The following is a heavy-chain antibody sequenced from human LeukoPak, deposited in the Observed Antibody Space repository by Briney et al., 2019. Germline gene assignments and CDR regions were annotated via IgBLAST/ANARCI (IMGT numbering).Heavy chain of an antibody. V-gene: IGHV3-21*01. Sequence: GGSLKLSCATSGFTFNNYNMNWVRQAPGRALEWVSSITSSGTYIFYADSVKGRFTISRDNAKNSLYLQMNSLGPEDTAVYYCAREESSSSGYYFDYWGQGTLVTVSS. D-gene: IGHD6-6*01. CDR3: AREESSSSGYYFDY. J-gene: IGHJ4*02. CDR2: ITSSGTYI. CDR1: GFTFNNYN.